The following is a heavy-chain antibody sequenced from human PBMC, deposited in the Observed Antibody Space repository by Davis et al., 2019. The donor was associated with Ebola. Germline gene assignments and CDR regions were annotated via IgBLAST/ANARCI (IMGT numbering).Heavy chain of an antibody. V-gene: IGHV3-7*01. CDR3: ARTPLVSFGMDV. J-gene: IGHJ6*02. Sequence: PGGSLRLSCAASGFTFSSYWMSWVRQAPGEGLEWVANIRQDGSEEYYMDSVKGRFTISRDNAKNSLYLQMDSLRAEDTAVYYCARTPLVSFGMDVWGQGTTVTVYS. CDR1: GFTFSSYW. D-gene: IGHD1-26*01. CDR2: IRQDGSEE.